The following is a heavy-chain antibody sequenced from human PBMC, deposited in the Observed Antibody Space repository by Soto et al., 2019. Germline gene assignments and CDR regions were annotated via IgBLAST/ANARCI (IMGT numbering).Heavy chain of an antibody. CDR1: GFTFSDYY. J-gene: IGHJ6*03. Sequence: GGSLRLSCAASGFTFSDYYMSWIRQAPGKGLEWVSYISSSGSTIYYADSVKGRFTISRDNAKNSLYLQMNSLRAEDTAMYYCARDVTVEGYCSSTSCEYYMDVWGKGTTVTVSS. D-gene: IGHD2-2*01. CDR2: ISSSGSTI. V-gene: IGHV3-11*01. CDR3: ARDVTVEGYCSSTSCEYYMDV.